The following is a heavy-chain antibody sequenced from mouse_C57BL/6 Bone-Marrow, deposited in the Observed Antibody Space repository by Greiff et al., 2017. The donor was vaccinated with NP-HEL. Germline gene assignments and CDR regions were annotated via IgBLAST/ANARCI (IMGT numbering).Heavy chain of an antibody. D-gene: IGHD1-1*01. CDR3: AILLRTLYYAMDY. V-gene: IGHV1-55*01. Sequence: VQLQQPGAELVKPGASVKMSCKASGYTFTSYLITWVKQRPGQGLEWIGDIYPGSGSTNYNEKFKSKATLTVDTSSSTAYMQLSSLTSEDSAVYYCAILLRTLYYAMDYWGQGTSVTVSS. J-gene: IGHJ4*01. CDR1: GYTFTSYL. CDR2: IYPGSGST.